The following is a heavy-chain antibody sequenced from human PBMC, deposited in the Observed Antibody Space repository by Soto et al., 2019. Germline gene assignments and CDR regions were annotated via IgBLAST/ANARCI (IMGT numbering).Heavy chain of an antibody. J-gene: IGHJ6*02. CDR1: GGSFSGYY. V-gene: IGHV4-34*01. CDR3: ARGVRRWLWPYYYGMDV. D-gene: IGHD5-12*01. CDR2: INHSGST. Sequence: PSETLSLTCAVYGGSFSGYYWSWIRQPPGKGLEWIGEINHSGSTNYNPSLKSRVTISVDTSKNQFSLKLSSVTAADTAVYYCARGVRRWLWPYYYGMDVWGQGTTVTVSS.